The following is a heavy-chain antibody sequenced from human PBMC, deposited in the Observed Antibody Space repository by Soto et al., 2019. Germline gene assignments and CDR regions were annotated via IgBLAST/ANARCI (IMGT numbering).Heavy chain of an antibody. CDR3: ERGGGWSYGGGHYYDYGRYD. CDR1: GGTFSSYA. V-gene: IGHV1-69*06. J-gene: IGHJ6*02. CDR2: IIPIFGTA. Sequence: QVQLVQSGAEVKKPGSSVKVSCKASGGTFSSYAISWVRQAPGQGLEWMGGIIPIFGTANYAQKFQGRVTITADKSASTAYMELSSMRSEDTAVYDCERGGGWSYGGGHYYDYGRYDWGLVSTVTVSS. D-gene: IGHD1-26*01.